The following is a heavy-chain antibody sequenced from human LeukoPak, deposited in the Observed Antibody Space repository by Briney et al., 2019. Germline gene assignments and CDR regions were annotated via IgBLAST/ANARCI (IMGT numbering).Heavy chain of an antibody. D-gene: IGHD1-1*01. Sequence: GGSLRLSCAASGFTFSSYAMSWVRQAPGKGLEWVSSISSSSSYIYYADSVKGRFTISRDNAKNSLYLQMNSLRAEDTAVYYCASPRGGTTGDYWGQGTLVTVSS. CDR2: ISSSSSYI. CDR1: GFTFSSYA. CDR3: ASPRGGTTGDY. V-gene: IGHV3-21*01. J-gene: IGHJ4*02.